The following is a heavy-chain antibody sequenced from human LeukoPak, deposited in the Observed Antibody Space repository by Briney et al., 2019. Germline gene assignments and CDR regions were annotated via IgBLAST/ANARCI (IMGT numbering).Heavy chain of an antibody. V-gene: IGHV4-59*12. D-gene: IGHD5-18*01. CDR3: ARGGYSYGLNWFDP. CDR2: IYYSGST. CDR1: GGSISSYY. Sequence: SETLSLTCTVSGGSISSYYWSWVRQPPGKGLEWIGYIYYSGSTNYNPSLKSRVTISVDTSKNQFSLKLSSVTAADTAVYYCARGGYSYGLNWFDPWGQGTLVTVSS. J-gene: IGHJ5*02.